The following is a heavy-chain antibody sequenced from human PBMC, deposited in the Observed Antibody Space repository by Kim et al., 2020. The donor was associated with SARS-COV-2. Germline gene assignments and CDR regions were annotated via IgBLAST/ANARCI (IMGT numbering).Heavy chain of an antibody. CDR3: AREDATDSENNSPDY. Sequence: SVKVSCKASGGTFSSYAISWVRQAPGQGLEWMGRISPILGEANYAQMFQGRVTITADKSTSTAYMELSSLTSEDTAVYYCAREDATDSENNSPDYWGQG. V-gene: IGHV1-69*04. CDR2: ISPILGEA. CDR1: GGTFSSYA. J-gene: IGHJ4*02. D-gene: IGHD1-1*01.